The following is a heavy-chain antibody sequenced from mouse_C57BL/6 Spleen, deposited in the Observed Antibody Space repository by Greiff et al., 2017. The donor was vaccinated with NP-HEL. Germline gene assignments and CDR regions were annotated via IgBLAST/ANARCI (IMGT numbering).Heavy chain of an antibody. V-gene: IGHV1-72*01. Sequence: VQLQQSGAELVKPGASVKLSCKASGYTFTSYWMHWVKQRPGRGLEWIGRIDPNSGGTKYNEKFKSKATLTVDKPSSTAYMQLSSLTSEDSAVYYWARSFITTVVATGYFDVWGTGTTVTVSS. CDR2: IDPNSGGT. CDR3: ARSFITTVVATGYFDV. J-gene: IGHJ1*03. D-gene: IGHD1-1*01. CDR1: GYTFTSYW.